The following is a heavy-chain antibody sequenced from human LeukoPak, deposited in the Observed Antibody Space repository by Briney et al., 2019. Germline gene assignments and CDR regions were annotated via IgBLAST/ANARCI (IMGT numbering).Heavy chain of an antibody. Sequence: ASVKVSCKASGYTFTSYAMNWVRQAPGQGLEWMGWISSKSGTTNYAPKVQDRVTLTRDTSTSITYMELRSLTSDDTAVYFCARGGSNWNYRYYFEDWGQGTLVTVSS. V-gene: IGHV1-18*01. D-gene: IGHD1-7*01. CDR2: ISSKSGTT. CDR3: ARGGSNWNYRYYFED. J-gene: IGHJ4*02. CDR1: GYTFTSYA.